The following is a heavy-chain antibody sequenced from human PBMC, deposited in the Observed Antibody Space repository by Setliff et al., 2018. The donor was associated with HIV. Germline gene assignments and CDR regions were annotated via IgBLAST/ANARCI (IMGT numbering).Heavy chain of an antibody. J-gene: IGHJ4*02. CDR3: ARGPYSSGWYTLDY. V-gene: IGHV1-18*03. D-gene: IGHD6-19*01. CDR1: GYSFSKYG. CDR2: ISGFNGNT. Sequence: ASVKVSCKASGYSFSKYGISWVRQAPGQGLEWMGWISGFNGNTKYSQEFQGRVTITRDTSASTAYMELSSLRSEDMAVYYCARGPYSSGWYTLDYWGQGTLVTVSS.